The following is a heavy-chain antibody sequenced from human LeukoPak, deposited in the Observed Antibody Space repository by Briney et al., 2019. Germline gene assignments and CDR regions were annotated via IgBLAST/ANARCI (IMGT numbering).Heavy chain of an antibody. CDR3: ARELGATTDY. V-gene: IGHV3-43D*03. CDR2: ISWDGGST. J-gene: IGHJ4*02. Sequence: GGSLRLSCAASGFTFDDYAMHWVRQAPGKGLEWVSLISWDGGSTYYADSVKGRFTISRDNSKNSLYLQMNSLRAEDTAVYYCARELGATTDYWGQGTLVTVSS. D-gene: IGHD1-26*01. CDR1: GFTFDDYA.